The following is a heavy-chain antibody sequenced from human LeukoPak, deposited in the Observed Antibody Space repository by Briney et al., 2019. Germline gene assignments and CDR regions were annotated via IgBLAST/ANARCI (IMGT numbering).Heavy chain of an antibody. CDR1: GFTFSSYS. D-gene: IGHD6-19*01. CDR2: ISIRSSTI. J-gene: IGHJ4*02. Sequence: GGSLRLSCAASGFTFSSYSMAWVRQAPGKGLEWVSYISIRSSTIYYADSVKGRFTISRDNAKNSLYVQMNSLRAEDTAVYYCARDHSVSGWPDYWGRGTLVSVSS. V-gene: IGHV3-48*01. CDR3: ARDHSVSGWPDY.